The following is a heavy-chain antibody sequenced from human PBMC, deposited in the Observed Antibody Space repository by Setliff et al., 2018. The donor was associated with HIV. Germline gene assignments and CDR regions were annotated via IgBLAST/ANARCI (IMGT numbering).Heavy chain of an antibody. CDR1: GGSISSSNYY. J-gene: IGHJ6*03. CDR2: ISYSGHI. Sequence: SETLSLTCTVSGGSISSSNYYWGWIRQPPGKGLEWIGAISYSGHIYFNSSLKSRVTIYLDTSKRQLSLRLTSVTAADTAVYYCARHVILLEWLSYFYIDVWGKGATVTVSS. CDR3: ARHVILLEWLSYFYIDV. V-gene: IGHV4-39*01. D-gene: IGHD6-19*01.